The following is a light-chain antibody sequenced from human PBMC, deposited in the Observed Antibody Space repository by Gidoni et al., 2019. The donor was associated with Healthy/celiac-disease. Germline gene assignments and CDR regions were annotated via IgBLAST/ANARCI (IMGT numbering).Light chain of an antibody. J-gene: IGKJ2*01. Sequence: DIHITQSPSSLSASVGDRVTITCRASQSISSYLNWYQQKQGKAPKLLIYAASSLQSGVPSRFSGSGSGTDFTLTISSLQPEDFATYYCQQSYSLMYTFGQGTKLEIK. V-gene: IGKV1-39*01. CDR3: QQSYSLMYT. CDR1: QSISSY. CDR2: AAS.